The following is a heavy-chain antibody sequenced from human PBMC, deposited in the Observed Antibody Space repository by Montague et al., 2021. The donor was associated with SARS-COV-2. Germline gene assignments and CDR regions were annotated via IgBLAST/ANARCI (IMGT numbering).Heavy chain of an antibody. CDR2: ISVGSGPI. V-gene: IGHV3-48*03. D-gene: IGHD2-15*01. CDR3: ARILSYYYGMDV. Sequence: SLRLSCAASGFTFSSYEMNWVRQVPGKGLEWVSFISVGSGPIFYADSVKGRFTISRDDAKSSLYLQMNSLRAEDTAVYYCARILSYYYGMDVWGQGTTVTVSS. CDR1: GFTFSSYE. J-gene: IGHJ6*02.